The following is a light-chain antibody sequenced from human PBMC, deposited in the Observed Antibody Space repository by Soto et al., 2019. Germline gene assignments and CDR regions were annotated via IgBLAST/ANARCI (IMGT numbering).Light chain of an antibody. Sequence: QPVLTQSPSASASLGASVKLTCTLSSGHSSYAIAWHQQQPEKGPRYLMKLNSDGSHSKVDGIPDRFSGSSSGAERYLTISSLQSEDEADYYCQTWGTDIVVFGGGTKLTVL. V-gene: IGLV4-69*01. J-gene: IGLJ2*01. CDR3: QTWGTDIVV. CDR2: LNSDGSH. CDR1: SGHSSYA.